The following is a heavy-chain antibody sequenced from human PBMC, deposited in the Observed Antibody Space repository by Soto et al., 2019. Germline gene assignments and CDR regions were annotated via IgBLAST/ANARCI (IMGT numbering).Heavy chain of an antibody. CDR2: IRSKAYGGTT. CDR3: TRVCITMIVVVITTPAFDI. J-gene: IGHJ3*02. CDR1: GFTFSDHY. D-gene: IGHD3-22*01. V-gene: IGHV3-49*04. Sequence: GGSLRLSCAAFGFTFSDHYMNWVRQAPGKGLEWVGFIRSKAYGGTTEYTASVKGRFTISRDDSKSIAYLQMNSLKTEDIAVYYCTRVCITMIVVVITTPAFDIWGQGTMVTVSS.